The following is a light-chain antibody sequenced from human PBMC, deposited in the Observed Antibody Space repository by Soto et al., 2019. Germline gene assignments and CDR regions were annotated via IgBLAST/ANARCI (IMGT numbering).Light chain of an antibody. J-gene: IGKJ3*01. V-gene: IGKV1-12*01. Sequence: DMQMTQSPSSVSASLGDRVTITCRASQDIHTWLAWYQQKPGQAPKLLIYGASHLQSGVPSRFSGSGSGPDFTLTISSLQSEDFATYYCQQANSFPFTFGPGSQGGYQT. CDR3: QQANSFPFT. CDR1: QDIHTW. CDR2: GAS.